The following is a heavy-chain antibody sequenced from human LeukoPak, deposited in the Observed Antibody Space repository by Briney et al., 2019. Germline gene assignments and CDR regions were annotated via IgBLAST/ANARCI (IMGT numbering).Heavy chain of an antibody. J-gene: IGHJ4*02. V-gene: IGHV3-74*01. D-gene: IGHD6-6*01. Sequence: GGSLRLSCAASGLAFSAYKMHWVRQAPRKGLVWVSRISTDGYTTDYADFVQGRFTASRDNTKNTWSLEMNSLRAEDTAVYYCARGPNSNWSGLDFWGQGTLLTVSS. CDR2: ISTDGYTT. CDR1: GLAFSAYK. CDR3: ARGPNSNWSGLDF.